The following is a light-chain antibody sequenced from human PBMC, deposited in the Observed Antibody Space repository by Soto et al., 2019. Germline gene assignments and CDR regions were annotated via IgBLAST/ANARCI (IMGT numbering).Light chain of an antibody. J-gene: IGLJ2*01. CDR2: EVS. Sequence: QSALTQPASVSGYPGQSITIPCTGASSDVGSYNLVSWYQQHPGKAPKLMIYEVSRRPSGISNRFSGSKSGNTASLTISGLQAEYEADYYCCSYAGSPTFVIFGGGTKLTVL. V-gene: IGLV2-23*02. CDR1: SSDVGSYNL. CDR3: CSYAGSPTFVI.